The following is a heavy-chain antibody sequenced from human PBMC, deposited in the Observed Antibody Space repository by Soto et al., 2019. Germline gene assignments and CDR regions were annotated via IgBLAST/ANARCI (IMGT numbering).Heavy chain of an antibody. J-gene: IGHJ1*01. CDR2: IKQDGSEK. D-gene: IGHD2-8*01. CDR1: GFTFSSYW. V-gene: IGHV3-7*01. Sequence: EVQLVESGGGLVQPGGSLRLSCAASGFTFSSYWMSWVRQAPGKGLEWVANIKQDGSEKYYVDPVKGRFTISRDNAKNSLYLQMNSXRXXXXXXXXXXXXXMVYAPSGYFQHWGQGTLVTVSS. CDR3: XXXXMVYAPSGYFQH.